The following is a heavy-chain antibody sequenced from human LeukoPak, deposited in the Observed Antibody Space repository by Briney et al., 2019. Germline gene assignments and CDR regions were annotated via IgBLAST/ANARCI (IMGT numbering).Heavy chain of an antibody. Sequence: PGGSLRLSCAASGFTFSSYAMSWVRQAPGKGLEWVSGISGSGGSTYYADSVKGRFTISRNNSKNTLYLQMNSLRAEDTAVYYCAKWGRSSWFTRDPFNIWGQGTMVTVSS. D-gene: IGHD6-13*01. J-gene: IGHJ3*02. V-gene: IGHV3-23*01. CDR1: GFTFSSYA. CDR2: ISGSGGST. CDR3: AKWGRSSWFTRDPFNI.